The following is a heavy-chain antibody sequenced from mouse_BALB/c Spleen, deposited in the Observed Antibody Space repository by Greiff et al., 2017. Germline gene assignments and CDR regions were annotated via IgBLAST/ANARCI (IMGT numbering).Heavy chain of an antibody. V-gene: IGHV14-4*02. J-gene: IGHJ3*01. CDR3: NAATGGWFAY. CDR1: GFNIKDYY. Sequence: VQLQQSGAELVRSGASVKLSCTASGFNIKDYYMHWVKQRPEQGLEWIGWIDPENGDTEYAPKFQGKATMTADTSSNTAYLQLSSLTSEDTAVYYCNAATGGWFAYWGQGTLVTVSA. CDR2: IDPENGDT.